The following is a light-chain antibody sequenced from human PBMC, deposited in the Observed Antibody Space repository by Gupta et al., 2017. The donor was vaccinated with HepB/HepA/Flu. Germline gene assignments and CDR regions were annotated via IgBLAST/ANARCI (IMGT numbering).Light chain of an antibody. Sequence: DIQMTQSPSSLSASVGDRVTITCRASQSVSIHLNWYQQKPGRAPRLLIYGSSSLQSGVPSRISGSGSASGTDFTLTISSLQREDFATYYCQQSYTFPLTFGGGTKVEMK. CDR3: QQSYTFPLT. V-gene: IGKV1-39*01. CDR1: QSVSIH. CDR2: GSS. J-gene: IGKJ4*01.